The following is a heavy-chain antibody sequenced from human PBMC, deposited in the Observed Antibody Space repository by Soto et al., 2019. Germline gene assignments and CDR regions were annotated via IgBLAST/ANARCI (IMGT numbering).Heavy chain of an antibody. CDR1: GFTFSSYA. V-gene: IGHV3-30-3*01. CDR2: ISYDGSNK. D-gene: IGHD5-18*01. Sequence: QVQLVESGGGVVQPGRSLRLSCAASGFTFSSYAMHWVRQAPGKGLEWVAVISYDGSNKYYADSVKGRFTISRDNSKNTLYLQMNSLIAEDTAVYYCARDRGQLWSVDGMDVWGQGTTVTVSS. CDR3: ARDRGQLWSVDGMDV. J-gene: IGHJ6*02.